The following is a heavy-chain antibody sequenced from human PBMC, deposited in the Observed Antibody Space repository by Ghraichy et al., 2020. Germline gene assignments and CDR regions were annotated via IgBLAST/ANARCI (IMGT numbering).Heavy chain of an antibody. CDR2: IYYSGST. CDR1: GGSVSSGSYY. V-gene: IGHV4-61*01. D-gene: IGHD5-18*01. CDR3: ARGSPATAMVTNWFDP. Sequence: SETLSLTCTVSGGSVSSGSYYWSWIRQPPGKGLEWIGYIYYSGSTNYNPSLKSRVTISVDTSKNQFSLKLSSVTAADTAVYYCARGSPATAMVTNWFDPWGQGTLVTVSS. J-gene: IGHJ5*02.